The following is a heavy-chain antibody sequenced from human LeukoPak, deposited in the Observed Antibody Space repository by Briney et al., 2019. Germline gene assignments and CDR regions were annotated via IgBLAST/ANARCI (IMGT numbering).Heavy chain of an antibody. CDR1: GVTFSSYS. D-gene: IGHD3-10*01. CDR3: ARSGGSYYYYDY. CDR2: ISSTSSYI. J-gene: IGHJ4*02. V-gene: IGHV3-21*01. Sequence: GGSLRLSCAASGVTFSSYSMNWVRQAPGKGLGWVSSISSTSSYIYYADSVKGRFTTSRDNAKNTLYLQMNSLRAEDTAVYYCARSGGSYYYYDYWGQGTLLTVSS.